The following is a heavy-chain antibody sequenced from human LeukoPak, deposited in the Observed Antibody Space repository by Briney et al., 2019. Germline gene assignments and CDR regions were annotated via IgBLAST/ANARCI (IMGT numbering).Heavy chain of an antibody. J-gene: IGHJ3*01. CDR3: ARDLHINVVTPGSTGLDS. CDR2: INWNGGRT. Sequence: GGSLRLSCEGSGFTFDDYGMSWVRQLPGKGLEWASGINWNGGRTGYAESLRGRFTISRDNAKRSLFLQMDSLRVDDTALYYCARDLHINVVTPGSTGLDSWGQGTMVIVSS. D-gene: IGHD4-23*01. CDR1: GFTFDDYG. V-gene: IGHV3-20*04.